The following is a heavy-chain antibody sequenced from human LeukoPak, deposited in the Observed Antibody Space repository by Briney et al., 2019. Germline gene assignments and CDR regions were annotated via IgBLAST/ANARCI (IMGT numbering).Heavy chain of an antibody. Sequence: GGSLRPSCAASGFTFSNAWMSWVRQAPGKGLEWVGRIKSKTVGGTTDYAAPVKGRFTISRDDSKNTLYLQMNSLKTEDTAVYYCTTVPYDSIYYFDYWGQGTLVTVSS. V-gene: IGHV3-15*01. CDR3: TTVPYDSIYYFDY. CDR2: IKSKTVGGTT. CDR1: GFTFSNAW. J-gene: IGHJ4*02. D-gene: IGHD3-22*01.